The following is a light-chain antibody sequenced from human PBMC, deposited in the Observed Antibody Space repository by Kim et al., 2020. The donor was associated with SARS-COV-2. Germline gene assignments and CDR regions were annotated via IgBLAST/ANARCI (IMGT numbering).Light chain of an antibody. Sequence: FGQSVRITCQGDSLRSYYASWYQHKAGQSPLLVRYGKTNRPSGIPHRFSGSSSGNTASLTITGAQAEDEADYYCNSRDISGNHLVFGGGTQLTVL. CDR1: SLRSYY. V-gene: IGLV3-19*01. CDR2: GKT. J-gene: IGLJ2*01. CDR3: NSRDISGNHLV.